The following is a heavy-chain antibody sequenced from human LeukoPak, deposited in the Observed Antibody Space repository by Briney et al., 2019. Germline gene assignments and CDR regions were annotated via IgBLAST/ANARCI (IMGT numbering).Heavy chain of an antibody. V-gene: IGHV5-51*01. CDR2: IYPGDSDT. D-gene: IGHD2-15*01. J-gene: IGHJ4*02. CDR3: ARRQRYCSGGSCYED. CDR1: GYSFTSYW. Sequence: GESLKISCKGSGYSFTSYWIGGVRQMPGKGLEWMGIIYPGDSDTRYSPSFQGQVTISADKSISTAYLQWSSLKASDTAMYYCARRQRYCSGGSCYEDWGQGTLVTVSS.